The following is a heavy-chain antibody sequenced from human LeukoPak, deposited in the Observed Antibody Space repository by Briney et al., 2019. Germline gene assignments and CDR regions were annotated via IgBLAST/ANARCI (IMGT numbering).Heavy chain of an antibody. J-gene: IGHJ4*02. D-gene: IGHD3-10*01. CDR2: INHSGST. Sequence: SETLSLTCAVYGGSFSGYYWSWIRQPPGKGLEWIGEINHSGSTNYNPSLKSRVTISVDTSKNQFSLKLSSVTAADTAVYYCARGITMVPYYFDYWGQGTQVTVSS. CDR3: ARGITMVPYYFDY. V-gene: IGHV4-34*01. CDR1: GGSFSGYY.